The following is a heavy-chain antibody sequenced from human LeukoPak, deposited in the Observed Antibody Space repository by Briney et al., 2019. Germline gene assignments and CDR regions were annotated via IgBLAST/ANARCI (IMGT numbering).Heavy chain of an antibody. V-gene: IGHV3-23*01. Sequence: GGSLRLSCAASGFTFSSYAMSWVRQAPGKGLEWVSAISGSGGSTYYADSVKGRFTISRDNAKNSLYLQMSSLRAEDTAVYYCASSGGSSTLDYWGQGTLVTVSS. D-gene: IGHD2-15*01. CDR1: GFTFSSYA. CDR2: ISGSGGST. CDR3: ASSGGSSTLDY. J-gene: IGHJ4*02.